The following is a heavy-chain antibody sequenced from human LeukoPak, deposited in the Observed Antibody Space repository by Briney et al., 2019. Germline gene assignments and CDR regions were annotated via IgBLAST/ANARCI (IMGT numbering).Heavy chain of an antibody. Sequence: GGSLRLSCAASGFAFSRYSMNWVRQAPGKGLEWVSSISSSSGYIYYADSVKGRFTISRDNAKNSLYLQMNSLRAEDTAVYYCAREIVSSTCFDYWGQGALVTVSP. V-gene: IGHV3-21*01. CDR2: ISSSSGYI. CDR3: AREIVSSTCFDY. D-gene: IGHD2-2*01. J-gene: IGHJ4*02. CDR1: GFAFSRYS.